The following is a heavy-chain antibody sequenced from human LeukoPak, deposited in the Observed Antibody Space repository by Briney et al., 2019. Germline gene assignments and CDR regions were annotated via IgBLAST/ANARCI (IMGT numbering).Heavy chain of an antibody. CDR3: ATQKEDYYDSSGHFDY. CDR2: IYYSGST. J-gene: IGHJ4*02. D-gene: IGHD3-22*01. Sequence: GSLRLSCAASGFTFSSYSMNWVRQPPGKGLEWIGSIYYSGSTYYNPSLKSRVTISVDTSKNQFSLKLSSVTAADTAVYYCATQKEDYYDSSGHFDYWGQGTLVTVSS. V-gene: IGHV4-59*05. CDR1: GFTFSSYSMN.